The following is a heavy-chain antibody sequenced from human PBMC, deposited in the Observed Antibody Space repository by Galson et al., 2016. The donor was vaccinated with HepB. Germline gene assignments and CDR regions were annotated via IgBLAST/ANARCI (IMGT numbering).Heavy chain of an antibody. Sequence: TLSLTCTVSGVSISSVSYYWGWIRQPAGKGLEWIGRIYTNGGPNYNPSLKSRVTISIDSSENQFFLNLTSVTAADTAVYYCARTTISAHPYFDRWGQGTLVSVSS. CDR1: GVSISSVSYY. V-gene: IGHV4-61*02. CDR3: ARTTISAHPYFDR. D-gene: IGHD2-21*02. J-gene: IGHJ4*02. CDR2: IYTNGGP.